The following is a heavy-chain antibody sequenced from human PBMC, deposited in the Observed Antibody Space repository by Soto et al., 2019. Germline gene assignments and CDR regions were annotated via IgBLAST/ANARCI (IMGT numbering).Heavy chain of an antibody. V-gene: IGHV3-48*01. CDR2: ISSSSSTI. J-gene: IGHJ6*03. Sequence: PGGSLRLSCAASGFPFSSYSMNWVRQAPGKGLEWVSYISSSSSTIYYADSVKGRFTISRDNAKNSLYLQMNSLRAEDTAVYYCASLKQQLVGIYYYYMDVWGKGTTVTVSS. CDR3: ASLKQQLVGIYYYYMDV. CDR1: GFPFSSYS. D-gene: IGHD6-13*01.